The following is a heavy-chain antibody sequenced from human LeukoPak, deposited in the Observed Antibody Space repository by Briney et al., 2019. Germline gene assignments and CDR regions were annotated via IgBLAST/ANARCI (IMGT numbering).Heavy chain of an antibody. Sequence: GGSLRLSCAGTVFIFRSYVMHWVRQAAAKGLAGVSILRANGGKTIYADSVKGRFTISRDNSKNTLYLQMNGLRAEDTAVYYSAKGKDCANGVCLTFDYWGQGTLVAVSS. CDR3: AKGKDCANGVCLTFDY. CDR2: LRANGGKT. D-gene: IGHD2-8*01. CDR1: VFIFRSYV. V-gene: IGHV3-23*01. J-gene: IGHJ4*02.